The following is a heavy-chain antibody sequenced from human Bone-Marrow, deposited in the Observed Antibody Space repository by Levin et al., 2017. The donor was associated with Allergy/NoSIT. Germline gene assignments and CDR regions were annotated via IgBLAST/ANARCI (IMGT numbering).Heavy chain of an antibody. CDR1: GYPLSDFS. Sequence: ASVKVSCQVSGYPLSDFSMHWVRQAPGKGLEYMGGFDPEDGKIVYAQKFQDRLTLTEDTSTDTTYMELSSLTSDDTAVYYCASAPPFGSWFDPWGQGTLVIVSS. J-gene: IGHJ5*02. CDR2: FDPEDGKI. V-gene: IGHV1-24*01. D-gene: IGHD3-10*01. CDR3: ASAPPFGSWFDP.